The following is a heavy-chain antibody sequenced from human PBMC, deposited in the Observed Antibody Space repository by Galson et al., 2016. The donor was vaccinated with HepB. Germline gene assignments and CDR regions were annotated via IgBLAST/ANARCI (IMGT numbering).Heavy chain of an antibody. CDR3: AKRRGEEKTIFGVEHTKGNLWYFDL. V-gene: IGHV3-23*01. D-gene: IGHD3-3*01. J-gene: IGHJ2*01. CDR1: GLTFSNYA. Sequence: SLRLSCAASGLTFSNYAMNWVRQAPGKGLEWVSGISGSGGRTFYADSVKGRFTISRDNSKNTLYLQMNSLRADDKALYHCAKRRGEEKTIFGVEHTKGNLWYFDLWGRGTLVIVSS. CDR2: ISGSGGRT.